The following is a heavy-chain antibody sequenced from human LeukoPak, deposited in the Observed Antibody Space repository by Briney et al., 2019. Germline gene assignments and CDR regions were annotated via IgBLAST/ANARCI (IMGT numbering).Heavy chain of an antibody. J-gene: IGHJ4*02. CDR1: GFTFSSYV. V-gene: IGHV3-30*04. Sequence: PGGSLRLSCAASGFTFSSYVMLWVRQAPGKGLEWVAVISYDGSNKYYADSVKGRFTISRDNSKNTLYLQINSLRAEDTAVYYCARDYRDFYDSSGYFDYWGQGTLVTVSS. CDR2: ISYDGSNK. CDR3: ARDYRDFYDSSGYFDY. D-gene: IGHD3-22*01.